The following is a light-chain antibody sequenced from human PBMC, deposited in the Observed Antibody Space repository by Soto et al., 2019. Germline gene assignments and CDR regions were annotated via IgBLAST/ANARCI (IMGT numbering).Light chain of an antibody. Sequence: EVVMTQSPATLSVSPGERATLSCRASESVSSNLDWYQQRPGQAPRLVIYGASTRATGIPARFSGGGSGTEFTLTISSLQSEDFAVYYCQQYNSWPPITFGQGTRLEIK. V-gene: IGKV3-15*01. J-gene: IGKJ5*01. CDR2: GAS. CDR1: ESVSSN. CDR3: QQYNSWPPIT.